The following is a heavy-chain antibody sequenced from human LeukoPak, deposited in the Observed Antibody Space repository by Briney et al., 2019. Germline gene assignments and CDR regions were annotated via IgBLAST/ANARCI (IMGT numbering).Heavy chain of an antibody. CDR3: ARDKAVTTELTQYFHH. J-gene: IGHJ1*01. Sequence: ASVKVSCKIPGRTLTELSMHWVRQTRGKGLEWKGGFTPEDHKTAYAQKFQGRVTLIEDTSTNTAYMELRGLTSEDTAVYYCARDKAVTTELTQYFHHWGQGTLVTVSS. V-gene: IGHV1-24*01. CDR2: FTPEDHKT. CDR1: GRTLTELS. D-gene: IGHD4-11*01.